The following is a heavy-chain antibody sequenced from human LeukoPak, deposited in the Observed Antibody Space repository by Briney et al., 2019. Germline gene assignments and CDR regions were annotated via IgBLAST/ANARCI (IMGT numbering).Heavy chain of an antibody. Sequence: GGSLRLPCAASGFSFGGYAMTWVRQAPGKGLEWVSSITYNGAATYYLDSVKARFTISRDNSRSTLYLQMDSLTAEDTALYYCAKDGLYFDGSTHIYYFDSWGQGTLVAVSS. J-gene: IGHJ4*02. CDR3: AKDGLYFDGSTHIYYFDS. D-gene: IGHD3-9*01. V-gene: IGHV3-23*01. CDR2: ITYNGAAT. CDR1: GFSFGGYA.